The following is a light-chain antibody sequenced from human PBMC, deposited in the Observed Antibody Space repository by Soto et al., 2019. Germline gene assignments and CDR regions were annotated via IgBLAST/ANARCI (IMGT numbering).Light chain of an antibody. Sequence: SALTQPASVSGSPGQSITISCTGTSSDVGGYNFVSWYQQHPGKAPKIMIYDVTNRPSGVSNRFSGSKSGNTASLTISGLQAEDEADYYCSSYTSSSTLVFGTGIKLTVL. J-gene: IGLJ1*01. V-gene: IGLV2-14*01. CDR2: DVT. CDR3: SSYTSSSTLV. CDR1: SSDVGGYNF.